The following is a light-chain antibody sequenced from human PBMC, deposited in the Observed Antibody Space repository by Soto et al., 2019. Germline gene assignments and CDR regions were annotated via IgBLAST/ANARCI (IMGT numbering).Light chain of an antibody. CDR2: GAS. V-gene: IGKV3-15*01. CDR1: QSISSN. CDR3: QQYSCWPPYT. J-gene: IGKJ2*01. Sequence: EIVMTQSPATLSVSPGERATLSCRASQSISSNLAWYQQKPGQAPRLLIYGASTRATEIPDRFSGSGSGTEFTLTISSLQSEDFAIYYCQQYSCWPPYTFGQGTKLEIK.